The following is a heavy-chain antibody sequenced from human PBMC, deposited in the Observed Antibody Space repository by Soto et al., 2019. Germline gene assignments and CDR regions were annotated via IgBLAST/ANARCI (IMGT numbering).Heavy chain of an antibody. CDR1: GFTFSDHY. Sequence: GGSLRLSCAASGFTFSDHYMSWVRQAPGKGLEWIGYSSNSGSFTRYADSVKGRFSISRDNAKNSLYLQINSLRGDDTAIYYCVRSGDNYNLLDYWGQGTPVTVSS. CDR2: SSNSGSFT. V-gene: IGHV3-11*06. CDR3: VRSGDNYNLLDY. D-gene: IGHD1-1*01. J-gene: IGHJ4*02.